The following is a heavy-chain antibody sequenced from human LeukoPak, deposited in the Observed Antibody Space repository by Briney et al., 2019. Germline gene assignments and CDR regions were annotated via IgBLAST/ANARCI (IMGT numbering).Heavy chain of an antibody. CDR1: GVTVSNNF. V-gene: IGHV3-53*01. D-gene: IGHD6-19*01. CDR3: ASWPGGWYGEDT. Sequence: GGSLILSCAASGVTVSNNFMSWVRQAPGKGLEWVSVIYGGGSTYHADSVKGRFTISRDTSKNTLYLQMNSLRAEDTAVYYCASWPGGWYGEDTWGQGTLVTVSS. J-gene: IGHJ5*02. CDR2: IYGGGST.